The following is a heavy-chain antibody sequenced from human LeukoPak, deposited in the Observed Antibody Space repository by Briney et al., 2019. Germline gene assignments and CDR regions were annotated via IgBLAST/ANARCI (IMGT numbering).Heavy chain of an antibody. D-gene: IGHD5-24*01. CDR2: IYTSGST. CDR3: ARAGSVLRWLQLLY. CDR1: GGSISSYY. V-gene: IGHV4-4*09. J-gene: IGHJ4*02. Sequence: SETLSLTCTVSGGSISSYYWSWIRQPPGKGLEWIGYIYTSGSTNYNPSLKSRVTISVDTSKNQFSLKLSSVTAADTAVYYCARAGSVLRWLQLLYWGQGTLVTVSS.